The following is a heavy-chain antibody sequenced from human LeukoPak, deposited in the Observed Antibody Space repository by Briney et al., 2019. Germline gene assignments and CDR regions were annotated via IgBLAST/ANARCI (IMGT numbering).Heavy chain of an antibody. CDR2: ISYDGSNK. CDR1: GFTFSSYA. D-gene: IGHD3-16*02. J-gene: IGHJ4*02. V-gene: IGHV3-30-3*01. CDR3: ARELDYVWGSYRYTGGPFDY. Sequence: GGSLRLSCAASGFTFSSYAMHWVRQAPGKGLEWVAVISYDGSNKYYAASVKGRFTISRDNSKNTLYLQMNSLRAEDTAVYYCARELDYVWGSYRYTGGPFDYWGQGTLVTVSS.